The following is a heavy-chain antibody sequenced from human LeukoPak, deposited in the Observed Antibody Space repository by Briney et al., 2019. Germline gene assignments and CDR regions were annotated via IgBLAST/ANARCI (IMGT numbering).Heavy chain of an antibody. V-gene: IGHV3-30-3*01. CDR1: GFTFSSYA. Sequence: PWGSLRLSCAASGFTFSSYAMHWVRQAPGKGLEWVAVISHDGSNKYYADSVKGRFTISRDNSKSTLYLQMDSLRAEDTAVYYCARGGEYYDILTGYYNLGWFDPWGQGTLVTVSS. D-gene: IGHD3-9*01. CDR3: ARGGEYYDILTGYYNLGWFDP. CDR2: ISHDGSNK. J-gene: IGHJ5*02.